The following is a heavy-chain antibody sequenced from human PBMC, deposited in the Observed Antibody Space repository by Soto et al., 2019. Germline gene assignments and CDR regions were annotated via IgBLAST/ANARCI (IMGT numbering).Heavy chain of an antibody. Sequence: VHLVQSGAEVKQPGASVKVSCKTSGYTFTTYSITWVRQAPGQGLEWLGWINTYTGQTHYAQKFQDRLTVTTDTSSGTVYMELRSLASDDTAVYYCARGPQTSDFWGQGTLVTVSS. CDR2: INTYTGQT. J-gene: IGHJ4*02. CDR3: ARGPQTSDF. V-gene: IGHV1-18*04. CDR1: GYTFTTYS. D-gene: IGHD2-2*01.